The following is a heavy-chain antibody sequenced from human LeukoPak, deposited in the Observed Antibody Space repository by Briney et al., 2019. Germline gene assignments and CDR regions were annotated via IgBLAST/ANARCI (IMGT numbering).Heavy chain of an antibody. CDR3: ACPYKYSSSWLGTFDY. CDR1: GYTFTGYQ. Sequence: ASVKVSCKASGYTFTGYQIHWVRQAPGQGLEWMGRINPNSGGTNYAQKFQGRVTMTRDTSISTAYMELSRLRSDDTAVYYCACPYKYSSSWLGTFDYRGQGTLVTVSS. J-gene: IGHJ4*02. D-gene: IGHD6-13*01. CDR2: INPNSGGT. V-gene: IGHV1-2*06.